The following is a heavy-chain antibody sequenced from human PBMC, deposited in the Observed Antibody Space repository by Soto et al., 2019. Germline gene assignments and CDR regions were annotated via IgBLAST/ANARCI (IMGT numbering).Heavy chain of an antibody. V-gene: IGHV5-51*01. Sequence: PGESLKISCQCSGYTFSNFWIGWVRQLPGKGLEWMGIIYPGDHETRYSPSFHGKVTISADKSINTAYLQWNSLEASDTAFYFCARSPRSSPSFDYWGQGALVTVS. J-gene: IGHJ4*02. D-gene: IGHD6-13*01. CDR1: GYTFSNFW. CDR3: ARSPRSSPSFDY. CDR2: IYPGDHET.